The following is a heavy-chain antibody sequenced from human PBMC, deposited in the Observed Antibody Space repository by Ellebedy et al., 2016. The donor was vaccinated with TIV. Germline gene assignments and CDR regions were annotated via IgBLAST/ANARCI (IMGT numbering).Heavy chain of an antibody. CDR2: ISSSSSYI. D-gene: IGHD1-26*01. CDR3: ARDNGLGAGATPYYYGMGV. J-gene: IGHJ6*02. V-gene: IGHV3-21*01. CDR1: GFTFSNAW. Sequence: GGSLRLXXAASGFTFSNAWMSWVRQAPGKGLEWVSSISSSSSYIYYADSVKGRFTISRDNAKNSLYLQMNSLRAEDTAVFYCARDNGLGAGATPYYYGMGVWGQGTTVTVSS.